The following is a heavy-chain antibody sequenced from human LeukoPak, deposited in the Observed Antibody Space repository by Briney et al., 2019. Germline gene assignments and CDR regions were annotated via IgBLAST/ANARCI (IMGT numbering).Heavy chain of an antibody. CDR2: ISAYNGNT. CDR1: GYTFTSYG. Sequence: ASVKVSCKASGYTFTSYGISWVRQAPGQGLEWMGWISAYNGNTNYAQKLQGRVTITRDTSASTAYMELSSLRSEDTAVYYCAAQETVVPAADDVYYYYYGMDVWGQGTTVTVSS. V-gene: IGHV1-18*01. J-gene: IGHJ6*02. CDR3: AAQETVVPAADDVYYYYYGMDV. D-gene: IGHD2-2*01.